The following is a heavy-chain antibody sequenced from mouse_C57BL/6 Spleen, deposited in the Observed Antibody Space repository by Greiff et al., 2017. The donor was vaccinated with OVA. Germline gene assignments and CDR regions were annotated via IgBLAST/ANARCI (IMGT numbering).Heavy chain of an antibody. D-gene: IGHD2-10*02. CDR2: ISDGGSYT. CDR1: GFTFSSYA. V-gene: IGHV5-4*01. Sequence: EVQGVESGGGLVKPGGSLKLSCAASGFTFSSYAMSWVRQTPEKRLEWVATISDGGSYTYYPDNVKGRFTISRDNAKNNLYLQMSHLKSEDTAMYYCSRDGGYGSLYCYFDVWGTGTTVTVSS. CDR3: SRDGGYGSLYCYFDV. J-gene: IGHJ1*03.